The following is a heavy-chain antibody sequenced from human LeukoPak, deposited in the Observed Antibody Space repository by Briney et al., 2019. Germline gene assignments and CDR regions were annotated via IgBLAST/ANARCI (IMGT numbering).Heavy chain of an antibody. CDR1: GGTFSSYA. J-gene: IGHJ4*02. CDR2: ISAYNGNT. CDR3: ARGGRHYYDSSAYLLGY. D-gene: IGHD3-22*01. V-gene: IGHV1-18*01. Sequence: GSSVKVSCKASGGTFSSYAISWVRQAPGQGLEWMGWISAYNGNTNYAQKLQGRVTMTTDTSTSTAYMELRSLRSDDTAVYYCARGGRHYYDSSAYLLGYWGQGTLVTVSS.